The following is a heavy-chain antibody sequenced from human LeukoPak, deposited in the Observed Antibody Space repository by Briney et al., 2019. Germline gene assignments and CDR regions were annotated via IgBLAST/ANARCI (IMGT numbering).Heavy chain of an antibody. J-gene: IGHJ4*02. CDR2: INTNTGNP. D-gene: IGHD6-19*01. Sequence: GASVKVSCKASGYTFSAYDISWMRQAPGQGLEWMGGINTNTGNPTYAQGSTGRFVFSLDRSVSTAYLQIDSVEAEDTAVYFCARDLAVPGTARGYWGQGTLVTVSS. CDR3: ARDLAVPGTARGY. V-gene: IGHV7-4-1*01. CDR1: GYTFSAYD.